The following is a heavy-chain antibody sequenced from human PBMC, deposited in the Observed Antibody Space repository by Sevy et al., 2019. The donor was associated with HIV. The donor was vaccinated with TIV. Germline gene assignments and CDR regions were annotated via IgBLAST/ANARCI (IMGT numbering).Heavy chain of an antibody. CDR2: IYYNGHT. Sequence: SETLSLTCSVSGGTIVSSGHYWGWIRQTPGKGLEWSGSIYYNGHTYYSPSLKSRLTISIDTSKNQFSLNLSSVTAADTAIYFCAREAGGYDYDYGMDVWGQGTTVTVSS. V-gene: IGHV4-39*02. CDR3: AREAGGYDYDYGMDV. CDR1: GGTIVSSGHY. D-gene: IGHD5-12*01. J-gene: IGHJ6*02.